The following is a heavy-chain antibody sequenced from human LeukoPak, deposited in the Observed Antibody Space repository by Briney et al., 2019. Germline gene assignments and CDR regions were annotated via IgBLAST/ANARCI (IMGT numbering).Heavy chain of an antibody. V-gene: IGHV6-1*01. CDR1: GDSVSSILVA. CDR2: TYLRSKWGN. J-gene: IGHJ4*02. Sequence: SQTLSLTCAISGDSVSSILVAWNWIRQSPSRGLEWLGRTYLRSKWGNDYAVSVKGRITINPDTSKIQFSLQLKFVTPEDTAVYYCARSGGGNMPFDYWGQGNLVTVS. D-gene: IGHD4-23*01. CDR3: ARSGGGNMPFDY.